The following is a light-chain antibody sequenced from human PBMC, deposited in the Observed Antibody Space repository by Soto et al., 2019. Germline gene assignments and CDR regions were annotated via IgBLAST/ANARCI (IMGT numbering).Light chain of an antibody. CDR2: EGS. V-gene: IGLV2-14*02. J-gene: IGLJ1*01. Sequence: QSVLTQPASVSGSPGQSITISCTGTSSDVGSYNLVSWYQQHPGKAPKLMIYEGSKRPSGVSNRFSGSKSGNTASLTISGLRTEDEADYYCGSYTSSSNYVFGSGTKLTVL. CDR3: GSYTSSSNYV. CDR1: SSDVGSYNL.